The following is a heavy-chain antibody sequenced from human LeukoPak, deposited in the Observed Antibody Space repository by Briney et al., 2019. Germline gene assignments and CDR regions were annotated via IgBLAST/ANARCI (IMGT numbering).Heavy chain of an antibody. CDR1: GGSVTSGIYY. CDR3: ARDHYYDGRGRFDP. J-gene: IGHJ5*02. V-gene: IGHV4-39*07. D-gene: IGHD3-16*01. Sequence: SETLSLTCSVSGGSVTSGIYYWGWIRQSPGKGLEWIGSVYFDGGTHYNPSLQSRVTISIDTSKNQFSLRLSSVTAADTALYYCARDHYYDGRGRFDPWGQGTLVTVSS. CDR2: VYFDGGT.